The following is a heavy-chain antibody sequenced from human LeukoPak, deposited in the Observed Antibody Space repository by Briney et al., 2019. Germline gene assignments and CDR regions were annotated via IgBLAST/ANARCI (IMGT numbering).Heavy chain of an antibody. V-gene: IGHV3-23*01. Sequence: GGSLRLSCEASGFVFGHSWMSWVRQAPGKGLEWVSAISGSGGSTYYADSVKGRFTISRDNSKNTLYLQMNSLRAEDTAVYYCAKDPYGSGSYYNRDFDYWGQGTLVTVSS. CDR3: AKDPYGSGSYYNRDFDY. CDR2: ISGSGGST. CDR1: GFVFGHSW. D-gene: IGHD3-10*01. J-gene: IGHJ4*02.